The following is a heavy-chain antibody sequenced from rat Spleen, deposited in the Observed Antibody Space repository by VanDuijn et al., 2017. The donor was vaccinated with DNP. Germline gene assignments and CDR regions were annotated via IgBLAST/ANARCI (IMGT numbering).Heavy chain of an antibody. CDR3: ARQREFGDWFFDF. Sequence: EVQLVESGGGLVQPGRSLKLSCAASGFSFRDYDMAWVRQAPTKGLEWVACMSPTTRSSYYRDSVRGRFTVSRDDSTSTLYLQMDSLRSEDTATYYCARQREFGDWFFDFWGPGTMVTVSS. V-gene: IGHV5-25*01. CDR1: GFSFRDYD. D-gene: IGHD4-3*01. CDR2: MSPTTRSS. J-gene: IGHJ1*01.